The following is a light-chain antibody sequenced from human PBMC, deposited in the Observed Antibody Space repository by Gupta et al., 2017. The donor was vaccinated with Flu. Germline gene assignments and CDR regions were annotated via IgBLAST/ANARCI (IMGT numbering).Light chain of an antibody. Sequence: DIQMTQSPSSLSASVGDRVTITCRASQGIRKDLGWYQQKPGKAPKRLIYDASSLQSGVPSRFSGSGSGTEFTLTISSLQPEDFATYFCLQHNSYSRTFGQGTKVEIK. J-gene: IGKJ1*01. CDR2: DAS. CDR3: LQHNSYSRT. V-gene: IGKV1-17*01. CDR1: QGIRKD.